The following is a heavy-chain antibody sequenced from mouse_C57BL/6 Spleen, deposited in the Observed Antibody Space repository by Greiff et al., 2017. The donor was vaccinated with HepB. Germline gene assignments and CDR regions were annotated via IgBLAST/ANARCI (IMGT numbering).Heavy chain of an antibody. D-gene: IGHD2-4*01. CDR1: GFSLTSYA. V-gene: IGHV2-9-1*01. Sequence: VKVVESGPGLVAPSQSLSITCTVSGFSLTSYAISWVRQPPGKGLEWLGVIWTGGGTNYNSALKSRLSISKDNSKSQVFLKMNSLQTDDTARYYCARNYDYDGNYAMDYWGQGTSVTVSS. J-gene: IGHJ4*01. CDR3: ARNYDYDGNYAMDY. CDR2: IWTGGGT.